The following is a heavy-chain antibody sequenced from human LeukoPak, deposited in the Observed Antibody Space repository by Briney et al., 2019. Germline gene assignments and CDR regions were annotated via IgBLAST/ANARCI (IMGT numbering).Heavy chain of an antibody. D-gene: IGHD3-3*01. CDR3: ARDLQWSPQGNYFDY. J-gene: IGHJ4*02. V-gene: IGHV1-69*05. CDR1: GGTFSSYA. CDR2: IIPIFGTA. Sequence: GSSVKVSCKASGGTFSSYAISWVRQAPGQGLEWMGRIIPIFGTANYAQKFQGRVTITTDESTSTAYMELSSLRSEDTAVYYCARDLQWSPQGNYFDYWGQGTLVTASS.